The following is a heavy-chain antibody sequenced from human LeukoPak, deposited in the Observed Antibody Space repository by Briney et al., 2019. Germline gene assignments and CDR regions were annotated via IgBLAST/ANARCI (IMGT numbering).Heavy chain of an antibody. J-gene: IGHJ6*02. D-gene: IGHD3-22*01. CDR3: ARENRHYYDSSGYYYVPGSKCMDV. Sequence: ASVKVSCKASGYTFTSYYMHWVRQAPGQGLEWMGIINPSGGSTSYAQKFQGRVTMTRDTSTSTVYMELSSLRSEDTAVYYCARENRHYYDSSGYYYVPGSKCMDVWGQGTTVTVSS. V-gene: IGHV1-46*01. CDR2: INPSGGST. CDR1: GYTFTSYY.